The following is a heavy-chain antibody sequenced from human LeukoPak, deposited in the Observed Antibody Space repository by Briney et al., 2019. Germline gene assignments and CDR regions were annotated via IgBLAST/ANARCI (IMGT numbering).Heavy chain of an antibody. CDR3: ARGGRYCSGGSGVWFDP. CDR1: GGSIISSSYN. J-gene: IGHJ5*02. Sequence: SETLSLTCSVSGGSIISSSYNWGWRREPPGKGLEGIGSSYYSGSTYYNPSLKSRFTISVDTSKNQFSLKLSSVTAADTAVYYCARGGRYCSGGSGVWFDPWGQGTLVTVSS. CDR2: SYYSGST. D-gene: IGHD2-15*01. V-gene: IGHV4-39*07.